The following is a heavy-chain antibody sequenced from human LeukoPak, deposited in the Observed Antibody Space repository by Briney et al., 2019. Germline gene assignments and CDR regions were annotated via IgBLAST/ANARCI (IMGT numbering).Heavy chain of an antibody. CDR2: IYYSGST. Sequence: SQTLSLTCTVSGGSISSGDYYWSWIRQPPGKGLEWIGYIYYSGSTYYNPSLKSRVTISVDTSKNQFSLKLSSVTAADTAVYYCARGYGSGSLALDHWGQGTLVTVSS. V-gene: IGHV4-30-4*08. J-gene: IGHJ4*02. D-gene: IGHD3-10*01. CDR3: ARGYGSGSLALDH. CDR1: GGSISSGDYY.